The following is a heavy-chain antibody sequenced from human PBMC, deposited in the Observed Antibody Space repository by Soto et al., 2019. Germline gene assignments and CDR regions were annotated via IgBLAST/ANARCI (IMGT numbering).Heavy chain of an antibody. CDR1: GGTFSSYA. Sequence: LQLVHPGAGVNKPGPSVKVSCKASGGTFSSYAISWGRQAPGQGLEGRGGSIPIFGTANYAQKFQGRATITADESTSTDYMELSSLRSEDTAVYYCASFEGGYCTNGVCSTWYYFDYWGQGTLVTVSS. V-gene: IGHV1-69*01. CDR3: ASFEGGYCTNGVCSTWYYFDY. J-gene: IGHJ4*02. D-gene: IGHD2-8*01. CDR2: SIPIFGTA.